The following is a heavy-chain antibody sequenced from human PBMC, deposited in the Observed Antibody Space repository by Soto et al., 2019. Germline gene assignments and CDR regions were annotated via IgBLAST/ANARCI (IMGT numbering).Heavy chain of an antibody. V-gene: IGHV3-30-3*02. CDR3: VKDRRAVAPPPLRGMDV. J-gene: IGHJ6*02. CDR2: ISYDGSNK. D-gene: IGHD6-19*01. CDR1: GVTVRISV. Sequence: PGLSLGLACASSGVTVRISVMHLACQAQGKGLEWVAVISYDGSNKYYADSVKDRFTISRDNSKNTLYLQMSSLSAEDTAVYYCVKDRRAVAPPPLRGMDVWGQGTTVTVSS.